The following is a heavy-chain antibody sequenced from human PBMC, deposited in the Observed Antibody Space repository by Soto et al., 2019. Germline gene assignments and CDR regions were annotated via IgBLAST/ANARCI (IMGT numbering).Heavy chain of an antibody. CDR1: GFSLTTGGVG. J-gene: IGHJ6*02. CDR3: APSGDGAYYYYAMDV. V-gene: IGHV2-5*01. D-gene: IGHD2-21*01. CDR2: IYWNDDK. Sequence: QITLEESGPTLVKPTQTLTLTCTFSGFSLTTGGVGVGWIRQPPGKALEWLALIYWNDDKRYTPSLKSRLTITKDTSKNQVVLTLTNMDPVDTATYYCAPSGDGAYYYYAMDVWGQGTTVTVSS.